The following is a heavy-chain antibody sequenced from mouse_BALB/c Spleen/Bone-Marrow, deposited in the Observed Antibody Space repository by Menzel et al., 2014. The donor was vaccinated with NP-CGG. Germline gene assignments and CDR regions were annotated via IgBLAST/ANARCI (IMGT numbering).Heavy chain of an antibody. CDR3: TRDDGGFAY. J-gene: IGHJ3*01. CDR2: IYPSDSYT. V-gene: IGHV1-69*02. D-gene: IGHD1-1*02. Sequence: QVHVKQSGTDLVRPGASVKLSCKASGYTFTSYWINWVKQRPGQGLEWIGNIYPSDSYTNYNQKFKDKATLTVDKSSSTAYMRLSSPTSEDSAVYYCTRDDGGFAYWGQGTLVTVSA. CDR1: GYTFTSYW.